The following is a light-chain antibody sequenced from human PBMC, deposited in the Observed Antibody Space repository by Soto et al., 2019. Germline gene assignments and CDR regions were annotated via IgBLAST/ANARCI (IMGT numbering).Light chain of an antibody. V-gene: IGKV1-9*01. CDR2: GAS. Sequence: DIHLTQSPSFLSASVGDRVTITCRASQGVSSYLDWYQQKPGKAPKLLIFGASTLQSGVPSRFSGSGSGTEFTLTISSLQPEDFATYYCQQLNSYPWTFGQGTKVEIK. CDR3: QQLNSYPWT. CDR1: QGVSSY. J-gene: IGKJ1*01.